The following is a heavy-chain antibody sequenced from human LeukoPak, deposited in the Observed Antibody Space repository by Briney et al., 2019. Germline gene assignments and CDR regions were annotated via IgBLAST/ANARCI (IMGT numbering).Heavy chain of an antibody. Sequence: SVKVSCKASGGTFSSYAISWVRQAPGQGLERMGGIIPIFGTANYAQKFQGRVTITADESTSTAYMELSSLRSEDTAVYYCARDQDYDILTGSFYYYYGMDVWGKGTTVTVSS. V-gene: IGHV1-69*01. CDR2: IIPIFGTA. J-gene: IGHJ6*04. CDR1: GGTFSSYA. CDR3: ARDQDYDILTGSFYYYYGMDV. D-gene: IGHD3-9*01.